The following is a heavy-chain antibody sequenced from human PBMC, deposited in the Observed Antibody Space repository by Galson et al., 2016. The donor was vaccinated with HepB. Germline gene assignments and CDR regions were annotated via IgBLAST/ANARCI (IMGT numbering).Heavy chain of an antibody. CDR2: INADGTST. J-gene: IGHJ6*02. Sequence: SLRLSCAASDFTLSGRWMHWVRQVPGKGLVWVSYINADGTSTTYADSVKVRFPISRDNAKNTVHLQMNSLRAEDTAIYYCTRDDSYGLDVWGQGTTVTVSS. V-gene: IGHV3-74*01. D-gene: IGHD2-21*02. CDR3: TRDDSYGLDV. CDR1: DFTLSGRW.